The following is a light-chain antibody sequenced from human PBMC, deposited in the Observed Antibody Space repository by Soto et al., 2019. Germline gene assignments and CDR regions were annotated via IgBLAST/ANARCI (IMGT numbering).Light chain of an antibody. V-gene: IGLV2-14*01. CDR3: SSSTTSSPYV. Sequence: QSVLTQPASVSGSPGQSITISCTGTSSDVGGYNYVSWYQQHPGKAPKLMIYDVSNRPSGVSNRFSGSKSVNTASLTISGPQAEDEADYYCSSSTTSSPYVFGSGTKVTVL. J-gene: IGLJ1*01. CDR2: DVS. CDR1: SSDVGGYNY.